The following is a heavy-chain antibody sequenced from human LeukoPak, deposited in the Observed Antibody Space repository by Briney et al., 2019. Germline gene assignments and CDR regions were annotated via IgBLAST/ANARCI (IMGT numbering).Heavy chain of an antibody. J-gene: IGHJ4*02. Sequence: GASVKVSCKASGYTFTAYFMHWVRHAPGQGLEWMGWINPNSGGRHYAQKFQGRVTMTRRTSISTAYMELSRLRYDDTAVYYCARVPIDFKAVAATFDYWGQGTLVTVSS. CDR3: ARVPIDFKAVAATFDY. CDR1: GYTFTAYF. D-gene: IGHD6-19*01. V-gene: IGHV1-2*02. CDR2: INPNSGGR.